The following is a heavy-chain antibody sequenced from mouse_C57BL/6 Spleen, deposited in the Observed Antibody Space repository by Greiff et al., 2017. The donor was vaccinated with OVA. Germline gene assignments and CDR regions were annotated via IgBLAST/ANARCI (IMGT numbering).Heavy chain of an antibody. CDR3: TSYDYDAGYAMDY. CDR2: IDPEDGDT. V-gene: IGHV14-1*01. Sequence: EVMLVESGAELVRPGASVKLSCTASGFNIKDYYMHWVKQRPEQGLEWIGRIDPEDGDTEYAPKFQGKATMTADTSSNTAYLQLSSLTSEDTAVYYCTSYDYDAGYAMDYWGQGTSVTVSS. CDR1: GFNIKDYY. J-gene: IGHJ4*01. D-gene: IGHD2-4*01.